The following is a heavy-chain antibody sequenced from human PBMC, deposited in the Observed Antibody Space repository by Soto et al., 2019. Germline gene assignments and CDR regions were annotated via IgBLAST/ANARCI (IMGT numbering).Heavy chain of an antibody. V-gene: IGHV1-18*01. J-gene: IGHJ6*02. CDR1: GYTFTSYG. CDR3: ARGIVVVVAATVAYYYYGMDV. D-gene: IGHD2-15*01. Sequence: GASVKVSCKASGYTFTSYGISWVRQAPGQGLEWTGWISAYNGNTNYAQKLQGRVTMTTDTSASTAYMELRSLRSDDTVVYYCARGIVVVVAATVAYYYYGMDVWGQGTTVTVSS. CDR2: ISAYNGNT.